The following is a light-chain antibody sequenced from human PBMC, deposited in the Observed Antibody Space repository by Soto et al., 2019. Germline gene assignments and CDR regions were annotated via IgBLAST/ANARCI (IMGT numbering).Light chain of an antibody. CDR3: QKYNGVPRT. CDR2: AAS. J-gene: IGKJ1*01. CDR1: QGISNY. Sequence: DLQMTQSPSSLSASVGDRVTNACRASQGISNYVAWYQQKPGKVPKLLIYAASTLQSGGPSRFSGSGSGTDFTLTISSLQPEDVATYYCQKYNGVPRTFGQGTKVEIK. V-gene: IGKV1-27*01.